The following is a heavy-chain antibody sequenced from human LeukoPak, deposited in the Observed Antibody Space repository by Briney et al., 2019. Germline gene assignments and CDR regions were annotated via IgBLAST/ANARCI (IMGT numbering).Heavy chain of an antibody. CDR3: ASALGGGTRVPTK. CDR2: INPNSGGT. J-gene: IGHJ4*02. CDR1: GYTFTGYY. V-gene: IGHV1-2*02. Sequence: ASVKVSCKASGYTFTGYYMHWVRQAPGQGLEWMGWINPNSGGTNYAQKFQGRVTMTRDTSISTAYMELSRLRSDDPAVFYCASALGGGTRVPTKWGQGTLVTVSS. D-gene: IGHD7-27*01.